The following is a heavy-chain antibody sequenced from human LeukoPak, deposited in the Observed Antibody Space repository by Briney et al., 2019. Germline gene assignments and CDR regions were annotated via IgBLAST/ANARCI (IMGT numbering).Heavy chain of an antibody. CDR3: AKDKIVGWLPHGGWFDP. J-gene: IGHJ5*02. Sequence: GRSLRLSCAASGFTFSSYGMHWVRQAPGKGLEWVAVISYDGSNKYYADSVKGRFTISRDNSKNTLYLQMNSLRAEDTAVYYCAKDKIVGWLPHGGWFDPWGQGTLVTVSS. CDR1: GFTFSSYG. V-gene: IGHV3-30*18. CDR2: ISYDGSNK. D-gene: IGHD3-22*01.